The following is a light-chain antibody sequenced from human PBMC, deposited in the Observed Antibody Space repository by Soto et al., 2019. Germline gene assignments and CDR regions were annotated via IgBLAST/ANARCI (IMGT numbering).Light chain of an antibody. CDR2: EDN. J-gene: IGLJ2*01. V-gene: IGLV1-51*02. Sequence: QSVLTQPPSVSAAPGQQVTISCSGSSPNIGNNIVSWYQQLPGTAPKLLIYEDNKRPSGIPDRFSGSKSGTSATLGITGLQTGDEAEYYCGSWDSSLTGGVFGGGTKVTVL. CDR1: SPNIGNNI. CDR3: GSWDSSLTGGV.